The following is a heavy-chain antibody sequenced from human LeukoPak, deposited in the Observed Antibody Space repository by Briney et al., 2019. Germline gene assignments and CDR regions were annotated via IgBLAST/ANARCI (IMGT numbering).Heavy chain of an antibody. CDR2: FDPEDGET. CDR1: GYTLTELS. CDR3: ARDYDSSGRPDY. D-gene: IGHD3-22*01. Sequence: GASVKVSCKVSGYTLTELSMHWVRQAPGKGLEWMGGFDPEDGETIYAQKSQGRVTMTEDTSTDTAYMELSSLRPEDTAVYYCARDYDSSGRPDYWGQGTLVTVSS. J-gene: IGHJ4*02. V-gene: IGHV1-24*01.